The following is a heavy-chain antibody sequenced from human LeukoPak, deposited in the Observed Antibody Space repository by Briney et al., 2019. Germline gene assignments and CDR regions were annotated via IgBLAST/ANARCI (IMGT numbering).Heavy chain of an antibody. Sequence: GGSLRLSCAAFGFTFNDYSMNWVRQAPGKGLEWVSSIDPTSNYIYYADSMRGRFAVSRDNAMNSVYLQMNSLRAEDTALYYCARVHCGGGGCYQRNDGFEIWGQGTMVTVSS. J-gene: IGHJ3*02. CDR1: GFTFNDYS. CDR3: ARVHCGGGGCYQRNDGFEI. CDR2: IDPTSNYI. V-gene: IGHV3-21*01. D-gene: IGHD2-15*01.